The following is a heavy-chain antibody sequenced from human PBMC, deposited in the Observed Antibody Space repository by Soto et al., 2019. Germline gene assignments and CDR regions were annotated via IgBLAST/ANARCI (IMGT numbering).Heavy chain of an antibody. CDR2: IHSGGST. D-gene: IGHD3-16*01. CDR1: AFPVSSNH. Sequence: EVQLVESGGGLIQPGGSLRLSCAAAAFPVSSNHMSWVRQAPGKGLEWVSVIHSGGSTYYADSVRGRFTISRDNSKNTRYLQMNNLKAEATAVYYCASLPGGGYLGQGTLVPVSS. CDR3: ASLPGGGY. J-gene: IGHJ4*02. V-gene: IGHV3-53*01.